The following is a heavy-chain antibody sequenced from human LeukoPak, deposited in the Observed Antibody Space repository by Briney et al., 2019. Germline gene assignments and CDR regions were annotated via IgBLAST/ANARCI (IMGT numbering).Heavy chain of an antibody. CDR2: INHSGST. CDR3: ARGPPGYYDFWSGYYVY. D-gene: IGHD3-3*01. CDR1: GGSFSGYY. Sequence: KTSETLSLTCAVYGGSFSGYYWSWIRQPPGKGLEWIGEINHSGSTNYNPSLKSRVTISVDTSKNQFSLKLSSVTAADTAVYYCARGPPGYYDFWSGYYVYWGQGTWSPSPQ. J-gene: IGHJ4*02. V-gene: IGHV4-34*01.